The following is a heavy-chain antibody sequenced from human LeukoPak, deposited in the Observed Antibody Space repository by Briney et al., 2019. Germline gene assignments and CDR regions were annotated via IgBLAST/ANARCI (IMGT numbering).Heavy chain of an antibody. D-gene: IGHD3-10*01. Sequence: ASVKVSCKVSGYTLTELSMHWVRQAPGKGLEWMGGFDPEDGETIYAQKFQGRVTMTEDTSTDTAYMELSSLRSEDTAVYYCANNEWFGELFSSFDYWGQGTLVTVSS. CDR1: GYTLTELS. J-gene: IGHJ4*02. CDR2: FDPEDGET. CDR3: ANNEWFGELFSSFDY. V-gene: IGHV1-24*01.